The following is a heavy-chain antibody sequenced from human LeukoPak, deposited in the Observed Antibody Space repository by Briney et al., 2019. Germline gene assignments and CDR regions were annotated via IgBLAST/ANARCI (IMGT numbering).Heavy chain of an antibody. D-gene: IGHD1-7*01. CDR2: IIPIFGTA. V-gene: IGHV1-69*05. CDR3: ARDNYAGASWFDP. Sequence: SVKVSCKASGGTFSSYAISWVRQAPGQGLEWMGGIIPIFGTANYAQKFQGRVTITTDESTSTAYMELSSLRSEDTAVYYCARDNYAGASWFDPWGQGALVTVSS. CDR1: GGTFSSYA. J-gene: IGHJ5*02.